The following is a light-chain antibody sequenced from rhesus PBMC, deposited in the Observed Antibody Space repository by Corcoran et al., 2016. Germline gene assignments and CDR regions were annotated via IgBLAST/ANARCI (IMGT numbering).Light chain of an antibody. CDR1: QSVSSS. J-gene: IGKJ4*01. V-gene: IGKV3-24*01. Sequence: EIVMTQSPATLSLSPGERVTLSCRASQSVSSSLAWYQQNPGQAPRLRISGASNKATGIPDRASGRGSGTDFTLPISSLEPEDVAFYYCQQHSNWPLLTFGGGTKVELK. CDR2: GAS. CDR3: QQHSNWPLLT.